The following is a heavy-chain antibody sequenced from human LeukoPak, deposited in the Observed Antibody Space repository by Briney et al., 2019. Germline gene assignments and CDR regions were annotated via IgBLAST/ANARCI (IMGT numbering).Heavy chain of an antibody. CDR1: GYTFIGYY. CDR2: INPNSGGT. V-gene: IGHV1-2*02. D-gene: IGHD5-18*01. Sequence: GSVKVSCKASGYTFIGYYMHWVRQAPGQGLEWMGWINPNSGGTNYAQKFQGRVTMTRDTSISTAYMELSRLRSDDTAVYYCAREWVDTAMVTTLNWFDPWGQGTLVTVSS. J-gene: IGHJ5*02. CDR3: AREWVDTAMVTTLNWFDP.